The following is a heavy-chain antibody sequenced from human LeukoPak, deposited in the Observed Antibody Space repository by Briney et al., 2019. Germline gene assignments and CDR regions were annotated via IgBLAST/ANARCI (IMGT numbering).Heavy chain of an antibody. CDR1: GGSFSGYY. CDR2: INHSGST. D-gene: IGHD2-8*01. V-gene: IGHV4-34*01. CDR3: AILEIGCTNGVCYTVDY. J-gene: IGHJ4*02. Sequence: SETLSLTCAVYGGSFSGYYWSGIRQPPGKGLEWIGEINHSGSTNYNPSLKSRVTISVDTSKNQFSLKMSSVTAADTAVYYCAILEIGCTNGVCYTVDYWGQGTLVTVSS.